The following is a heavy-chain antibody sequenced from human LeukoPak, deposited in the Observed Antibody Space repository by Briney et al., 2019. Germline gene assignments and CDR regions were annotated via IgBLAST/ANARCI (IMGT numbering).Heavy chain of an antibody. J-gene: IGHJ3*02. Sequence: PSETLSLTCTVSGGSISSSSYYWGWFRQPPGKGLEWIGSIYYSGSTYYNPSLRSRVTISVDTSKNQFSLKLSSVTAADAAVYYCARVWELSDAFDIWGQGTMVTVSS. V-gene: IGHV4-39*07. CDR3: ARVWELSDAFDI. D-gene: IGHD1-26*01. CDR1: GGSISSSSYY. CDR2: IYYSGST.